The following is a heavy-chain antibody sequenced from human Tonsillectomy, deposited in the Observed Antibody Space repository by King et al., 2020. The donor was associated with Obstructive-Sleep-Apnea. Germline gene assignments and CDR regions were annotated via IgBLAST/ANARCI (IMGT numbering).Heavy chain of an antibody. Sequence: QLQESGPGLVKPSETLSLTCTVSGGSISSSSYYWGWIRQPPGKGLEWIGSIYYSGSTYYNPSLKRRVIISVDTSKNQFALKLSSVTAADTAVYYFARDQHVEYSSSLAFDYWGQGTLVTVSS. CDR1: GGSISSSSYY. D-gene: IGHD6-13*01. CDR2: IYYSGST. J-gene: IGHJ4*02. CDR3: ARDQHVEYSSSLAFDY. V-gene: IGHV4-39*06.